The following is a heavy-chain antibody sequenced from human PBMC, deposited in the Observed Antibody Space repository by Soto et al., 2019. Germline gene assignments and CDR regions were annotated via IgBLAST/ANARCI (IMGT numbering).Heavy chain of an antibody. V-gene: IGHV1-3*01. CDR1: GYTFTSYA. CDR2: INAGNGNT. D-gene: IGHD5-18*01. CDR3: AREGYSYGYTYFDY. Sequence: AAVKVSCKASGYTFTSYARHWVRQAPGQRLEWMGWINAGNGNTKYSPKFQGRVTITRDTSASTAYMELSSLRSEDTAVYYCAREGYSYGYTYFDYWGQGTLVTVSS. J-gene: IGHJ4*02.